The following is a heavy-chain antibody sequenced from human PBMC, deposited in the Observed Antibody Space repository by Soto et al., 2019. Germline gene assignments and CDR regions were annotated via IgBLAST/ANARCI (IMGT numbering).Heavy chain of an antibody. V-gene: IGHV3-74*01. Sequence: MQMVESGGGSVQPGGSLRLSCAASGFPFSHYWMHWVRQTPGKGLVWVSRINPAGTITNYADSVEGRFTISRDNADSALFLQMNSLSAEDTAISYCTSDTFGLRDTWGQGTLVTVSS. CDR1: GFPFSHYW. CDR3: TSDTFGLRDT. D-gene: IGHD3-16*01. J-gene: IGHJ5*02. CDR2: INPAGTIT.